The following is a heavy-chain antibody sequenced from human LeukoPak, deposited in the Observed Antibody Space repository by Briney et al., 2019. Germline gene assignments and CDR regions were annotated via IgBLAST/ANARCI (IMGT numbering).Heavy chain of an antibody. J-gene: IGHJ5*02. CDR1: GGSISSGDYY. CDR3: ARVEAAAGPLNSFWFDP. Sequence: PSQTLSPTCTVSGGSISSGDYYWSWIRQPPGKGLEWIGYIYYSGSTYYNPSLKSRVTISVDTSKNQFSLKLSSVTAADTAVYYCARVEAAAGPLNSFWFDPWGQGTLVTVSS. V-gene: IGHV4-30-4*01. CDR2: IYYSGST. D-gene: IGHD6-13*01.